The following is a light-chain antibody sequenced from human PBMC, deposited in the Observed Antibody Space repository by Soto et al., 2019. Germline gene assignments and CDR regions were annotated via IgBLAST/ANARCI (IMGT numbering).Light chain of an antibody. CDR2: DVS. J-gene: IGLJ1*01. Sequence: QSALTQPASVSGSPGQSITISCTGTSSDVVGYNCVSWYQQHPGKAPKLMIYDVSNRPSGVSNRFSGSKSGNTASLTISGLQAENEADYYCSSYTSSSTLGYVFGAGTKVTVL. CDR1: SSDVVGYNC. CDR3: SSYTSSSTLGYV. V-gene: IGLV2-14*01.